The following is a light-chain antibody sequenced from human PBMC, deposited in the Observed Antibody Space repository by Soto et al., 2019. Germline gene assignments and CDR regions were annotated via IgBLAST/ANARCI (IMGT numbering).Light chain of an antibody. Sequence: DIPMTQSPSSLSASVGDRVTITCRASQSISSSLNWYQQKPGKAPKLLIYAASSLQSGVPSRFSGSGSGTDVTLTISSLQPEDFATYYCQQRYSTPPITFGQGTRLEIK. CDR3: QQRYSTPPIT. CDR1: QSISSS. CDR2: AAS. J-gene: IGKJ5*01. V-gene: IGKV1-39*01.